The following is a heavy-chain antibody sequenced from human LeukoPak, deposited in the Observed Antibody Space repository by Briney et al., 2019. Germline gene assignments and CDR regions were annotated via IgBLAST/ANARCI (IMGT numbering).Heavy chain of an antibody. CDR1: GGSFSGYY. J-gene: IGHJ6*02. CDR3: ARGARFYCSGGSCYLRPYYYYYGMDV. V-gene: IGHV4-34*01. CDR2: INHSGST. Sequence: SETLSLTCAVYGGSFSGYYWSWIRQPPGKGLEWIGEINHSGSTNYNPSLKSRVTISVDTSKNQFSLKLSSVTAADTAVYYCARGARFYCSGGSCYLRPYYYYYGMDVWGRGTTVTVSS. D-gene: IGHD2-15*01.